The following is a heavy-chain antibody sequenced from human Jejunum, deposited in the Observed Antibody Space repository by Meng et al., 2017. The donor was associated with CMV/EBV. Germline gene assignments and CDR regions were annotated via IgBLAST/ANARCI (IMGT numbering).Heavy chain of an antibody. CDR1: RYIFTYYL. V-gene: IGHV1-46*01. CDR2: ITPSGYNT. J-gene: IGHJ6*02. Sequence: ASRYIFTYYLIRWVRQAPGQGLEWMAIITPSGYNTNYTQKFPGRITVTRDTSTRTVYMELKNLRFEDTAVYYCAKEGVLYGMDVWGQGTTVTVSS. D-gene: IGHD4/OR15-4a*01. CDR3: AKEGVLYGMDV.